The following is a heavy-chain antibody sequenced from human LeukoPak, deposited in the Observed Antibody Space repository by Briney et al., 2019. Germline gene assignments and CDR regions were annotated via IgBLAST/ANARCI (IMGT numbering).Heavy chain of an antibody. CDR2: IYYSGST. Sequence: SETLSLTCTVSGGSISSSSYLWVWIRQPPGKGLEWIGSIYYSGSTYYNPSLMSRVTISVDTSKNQFSLKLSSVTAADTAVYYCARVACGTSCYRRYYMDVWGKGTTVTVSS. J-gene: IGHJ6*03. CDR1: GGSISSSSYL. V-gene: IGHV4-39*07. D-gene: IGHD2-2*02. CDR3: ARVACGTSCYRRYYMDV.